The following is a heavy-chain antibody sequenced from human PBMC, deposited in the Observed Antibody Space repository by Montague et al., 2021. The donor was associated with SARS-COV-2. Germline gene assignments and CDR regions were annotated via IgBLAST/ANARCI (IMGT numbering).Heavy chain of an antibody. V-gene: IGHV4-39*01. CDR1: SASITSSSYY. CDR3: ARHTSAWYDYFED. J-gene: IGHJ4*02. CDR2: IFYTGSS. Sequence: SETLSLTCTVSSASITSSSYYWGWIRQPPGMGPDWIGTIFYTGSSYYNPSLTSRVTMSVDTPRNQFSLNRISVTAAATAIYYCARHTSAWYDYFEDWGKGTRVTVSS. D-gene: IGHD6-19*01.